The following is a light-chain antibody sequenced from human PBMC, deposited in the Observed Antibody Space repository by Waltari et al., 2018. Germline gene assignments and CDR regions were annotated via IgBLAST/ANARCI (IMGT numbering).Light chain of an antibody. V-gene: IGLV2-14*01. CDR3: SSFTGTIWV. J-gene: IGLJ3*02. CDR2: GVT. CDR1: SSDIDFDDY. Sequence: SALTQPAPVSGSHGQSLTISCTGSSSDIDFDDYVSWYQHIPAKAPNLMIYGVTNRPSRMSIRCSGSKSDNTASLTSSGLQADDEADYYGSSFTGTIWVFGGGTKLTVL.